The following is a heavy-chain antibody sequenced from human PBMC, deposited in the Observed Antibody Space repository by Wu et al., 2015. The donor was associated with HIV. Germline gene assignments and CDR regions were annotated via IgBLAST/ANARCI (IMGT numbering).Heavy chain of an antibody. CDR3: AREAYDDTSHQFLVDYFYAMDV. Sequence: QGQLVQSGAEVRRPGSSVKVPCLTSGYTFNRFPINWLRQVPGQGLEWMAVVIPLIGTTHYAPKFEGRLTVSTAASATTAYMELRNLTADDTALYFCAREAYDDTSHQFLVDYFYAMDVWGQGTVVLVSS. D-gene: IGHD3-22*01. CDR1: GYTFNRFP. V-gene: IGHV1-69*01. CDR2: VIPLIGTT. J-gene: IGHJ6*02.